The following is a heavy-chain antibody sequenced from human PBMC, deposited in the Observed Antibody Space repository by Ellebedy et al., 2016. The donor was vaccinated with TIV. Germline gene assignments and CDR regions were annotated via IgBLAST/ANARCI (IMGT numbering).Heavy chain of an antibody. V-gene: IGHV1-8*01. CDR3: AREMATGLSGPGGMDV. CDR1: GYTFTSYD. CDR2: MNPNSGNT. Sequence: ASVKVSCXASGYTFTSYDINWVRQATGQGLEWMGWMNPNSGNTGYAQKFQGRVTMTRNTSISTAYMELSSLRSEDTAVYYCAREMATGLSGPGGMDVWGQGTTVTVSS. J-gene: IGHJ6*02. D-gene: IGHD5-24*01.